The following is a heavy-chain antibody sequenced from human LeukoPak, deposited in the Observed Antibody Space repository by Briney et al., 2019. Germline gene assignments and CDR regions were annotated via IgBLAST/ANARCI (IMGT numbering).Heavy chain of an antibody. J-gene: IGHJ4*02. CDR3: ARGTMTTVTYYFDY. CDR1: GGSFSGYY. D-gene: IGHD4-17*01. Sequence: SETLSLTCAVSGGSFSGYYWSWVRQPPGKGLEWIGEINHSGSTNYNPSLKSRLTISLDPSKNHFSLKLSSVTAADTAVYYCARGTMTTVTYYFDYWGQGTLVTVSS. CDR2: INHSGST. V-gene: IGHV4-34*01.